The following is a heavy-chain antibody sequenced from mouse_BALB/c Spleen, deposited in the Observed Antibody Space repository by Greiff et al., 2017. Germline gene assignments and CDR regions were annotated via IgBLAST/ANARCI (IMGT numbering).Heavy chain of an antibody. V-gene: IGHV1S135*01. CDR3: ARKRDGYYEAMDY. CDR1: GYAFTSYN. J-gene: IGHJ4*01. CDR2: IDPYNGGT. D-gene: IGHD2-3*01. Sequence: VQLQQSGPELVKPGASVKVSCKASGYAFTSYNMYWVKQSHGKSLEWIGYIDPYNGGTSYNQKFKGKATLTADKSSSTAYMQLSSLASEDSAVYYGARKRDGYYEAMDYWGQGTSVTVSS.